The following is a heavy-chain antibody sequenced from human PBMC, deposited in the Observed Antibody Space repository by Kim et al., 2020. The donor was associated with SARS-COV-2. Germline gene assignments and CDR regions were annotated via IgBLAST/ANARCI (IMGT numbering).Heavy chain of an antibody. CDR3: ARDLAQQLVLGWFDP. D-gene: IGHD6-13*01. CDR1: GGSISSGGYY. J-gene: IGHJ5*02. CDR2: IYYSGST. Sequence: TLSLTCTVSGGSISSGGYYWSWIRQHPGKGLEWIGYIYYSGSTYYNPSLKSRVTISVDTSKNQFSLKLSSVTAADTAVYYCARDLAQQLVLGWFDPWGQGTLVTVSS. V-gene: IGHV4-31*03.